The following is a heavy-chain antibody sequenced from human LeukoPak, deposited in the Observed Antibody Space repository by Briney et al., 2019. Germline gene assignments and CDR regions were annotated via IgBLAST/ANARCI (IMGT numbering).Heavy chain of an antibody. J-gene: IGHJ4*02. CDR3: ARRPGQQHYFDY. CDR1: GVSINTYY. D-gene: IGHD6-13*01. Sequence: PSETLSLTCTVSGVSINTYYWSWIRQPPGKGLEWIGYIYYSGSTNYNPSLKSRVTISVDTSKNQFSLKLSSVTAADTAVYYCARRPGQQHYFDYWGQGTLVTVSS. V-gene: IGHV4-59*08. CDR2: IYYSGST.